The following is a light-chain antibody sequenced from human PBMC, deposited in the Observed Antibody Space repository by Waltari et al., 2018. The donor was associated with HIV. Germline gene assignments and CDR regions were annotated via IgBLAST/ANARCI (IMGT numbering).Light chain of an antibody. Sequence: DIQMTQSPSSLSASVGDRVTIPCRASQSISSYLNWYQQKPGKAPKLLIYAASSLHSGVPSRFSGSGSGTDFTLTISSLQPEDFATYYCQQSYSTPPYTFGQGTKLEIK. J-gene: IGKJ2*01. CDR3: QQSYSTPPYT. V-gene: IGKV1-39*01. CDR2: AAS. CDR1: QSISSY.